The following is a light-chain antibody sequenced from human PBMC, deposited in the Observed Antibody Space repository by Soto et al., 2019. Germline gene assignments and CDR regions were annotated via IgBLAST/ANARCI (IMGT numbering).Light chain of an antibody. J-gene: IGLJ1*01. Sequence: QSVLTQPPSASGSPGQSVTISCTGTKNDIGVYDFVSWYQHHPGKAPRLIIYEVVQRPSGVPDRFSGSKSGNTASLTVSGLQAAYEADYFCKSYAGSNTYVFGRGTKVTVL. V-gene: IGLV2-8*01. CDR3: KSYAGSNTYV. CDR1: KNDIGVYDF. CDR2: EVV.